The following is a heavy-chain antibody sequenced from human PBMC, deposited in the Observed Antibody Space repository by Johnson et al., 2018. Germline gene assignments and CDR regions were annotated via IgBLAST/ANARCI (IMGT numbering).Heavy chain of an antibody. D-gene: IGHD2-8*01. V-gene: IGHV4-61*01. CDR1: GGSVSGASYY. CDR2: IYYSGST. Sequence: QVQLQESGPGLVKPSETLPLTCTVSGGSVSGASYYWSWIRQPPGKGLEWIGYIYYSGSTNYNPSLKSRVTMPIDMSKNQFSLKLSRVTAAETAIDDCARFYRWSWNVFDIWGQGTMVTVSS. CDR3: ARFYRWSWNVFDI. J-gene: IGHJ3*02.